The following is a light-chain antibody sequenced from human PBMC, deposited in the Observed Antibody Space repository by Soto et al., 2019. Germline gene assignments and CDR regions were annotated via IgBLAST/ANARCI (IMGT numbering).Light chain of an antibody. CDR1: SSDVGAYNY. V-gene: IGLV2-8*01. Sequence: QSALTQPPSASGSPGQSVTISCTGTSSDVGAYNYVSWYQQHPGKAPKLMIYDVSKRPPGVPDRFSGSKSGNTASLTVSGLQAEDEYDYYCSSYAGSNILFGGGTKLTVL. J-gene: IGLJ2*01. CDR2: DVS. CDR3: SSYAGSNIL.